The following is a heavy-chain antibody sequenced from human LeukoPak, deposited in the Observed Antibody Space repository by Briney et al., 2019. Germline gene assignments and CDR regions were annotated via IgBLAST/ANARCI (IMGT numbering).Heavy chain of an antibody. CDR2: IIPIFGTA. Sequence: SVKVSCKASGGTFSSYAISWVRQAPGQGLEWMGGIIPIFGTANYAQKFQGRVTITTDESTSTAYMELSSLRSEDTAVYYCATAGPSGYDLYYFDYWGQGTLVTVSS. D-gene: IGHD5-12*01. J-gene: IGHJ4*02. V-gene: IGHV1-69*05. CDR1: GGTFSSYA. CDR3: ATAGPSGYDLYYFDY.